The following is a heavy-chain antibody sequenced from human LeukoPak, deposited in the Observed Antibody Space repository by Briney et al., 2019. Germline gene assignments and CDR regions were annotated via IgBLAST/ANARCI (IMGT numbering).Heavy chain of an antibody. V-gene: IGHV1-3*01. CDR3: ARDTMKIAAAGSDY. CDR1: GYTFTSYD. J-gene: IGHJ4*02. CDR2: INAGNGNT. Sequence: ASVKVSCKASGYTFTSYDINWVRQATGQRLEWMGWINAGNGNTKYSQKFQGRVTITRDTSASTAYMELSSLRSEDTAVYYCARDTMKIAAAGSDYWGQGTLVTVSS. D-gene: IGHD6-13*01.